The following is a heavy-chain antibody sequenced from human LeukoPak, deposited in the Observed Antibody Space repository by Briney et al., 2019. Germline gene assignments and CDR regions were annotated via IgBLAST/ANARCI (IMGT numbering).Heavy chain of an antibody. D-gene: IGHD6-13*01. CDR3: ARVYSSSWDGYLDY. J-gene: IGHJ4*02. CDR2: IYYSGST. V-gene: IGHV4-39*01. Sequence: SETLSLTCTVSGGSISSSSYCWGWIRQPPGKGLEWIGSIYYSGSTYYNPSLKSRVTISVDTSKNQFSLKLSSVTAADTAVYYCARVYSSSWDGYLDYWGQGTLVTVSS. CDR1: GGSISSSSYC.